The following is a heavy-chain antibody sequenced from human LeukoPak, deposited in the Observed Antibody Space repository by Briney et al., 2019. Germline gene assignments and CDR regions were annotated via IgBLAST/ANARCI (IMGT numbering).Heavy chain of an antibody. J-gene: IGHJ6*04. D-gene: IGHD2-15*01. CDR1: GGSISSYY. CDR3: AGTLGGYCSGGSCHKDYYYGMDV. V-gene: IGHV4-59*01. CDR2: IYYSGST. Sequence: SETLSLTCTVSGGSISSYYWNWIRQPPGKGLEWIGYIYYSGSTNYNPSLKSRVTISVDTSKNQFSLKLSSVTAADTAVYYCAGTLGGYCSGGSCHKDYYYGMDVWGKGTTVTVSS.